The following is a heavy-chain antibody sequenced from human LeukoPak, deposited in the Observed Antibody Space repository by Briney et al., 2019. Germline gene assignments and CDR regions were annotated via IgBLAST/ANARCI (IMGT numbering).Heavy chain of an antibody. Sequence: GGSLRLSCAASGFTFSSYSMNWVRQAPGKGLEWVSSISSSSSYIYYADSVKGRFTISRDNAKNSLYLQMNSLRAEDTAVYYCARDNADTGWFQYGDYWGQGTLVTVSS. D-gene: IGHD5-18*01. CDR3: ARDNADTGWFQYGDY. V-gene: IGHV3-21*01. J-gene: IGHJ4*02. CDR2: ISSSSSYI. CDR1: GFTFSSYS.